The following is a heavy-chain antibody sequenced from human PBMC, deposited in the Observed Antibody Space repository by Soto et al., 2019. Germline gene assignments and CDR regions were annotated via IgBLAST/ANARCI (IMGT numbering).Heavy chain of an antibody. V-gene: IGHV1-69*01. CDR2: IIPIFGTA. J-gene: IGHJ5*02. Sequence: QVQLVQSGAEVKKPGSSVKVPCKASGGTFSSYAISWVRQAPGQGLEWMGGIIPIFGTANYAQKFQGRVTITADESTSTAYMELSGLRSEDTAVYYCARDRAKHSSSWYWFDPWGQGTLVTVSS. CDR3: ARDRAKHSSSWYWFDP. D-gene: IGHD6-13*01. CDR1: GGTFSSYA.